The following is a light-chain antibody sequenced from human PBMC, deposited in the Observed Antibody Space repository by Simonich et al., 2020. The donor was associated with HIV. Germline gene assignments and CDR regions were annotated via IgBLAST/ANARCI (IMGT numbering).Light chain of an antibody. V-gene: IGKV4-1*01. CDR3: QQYYSTPFT. CDR1: RSVLYRSNNKNY. Sequence: DIVMTQSPDSLAVSLGERATVNCRSSRSVLYRSNNKNYLAWYQQKPGQPPKLLIYWASTRESGVPDRFSASGSGTDFTLTISSLHAEDVAIYYCQQYYSTPFTFGPGTKVDFK. J-gene: IGKJ3*01. CDR2: WAS.